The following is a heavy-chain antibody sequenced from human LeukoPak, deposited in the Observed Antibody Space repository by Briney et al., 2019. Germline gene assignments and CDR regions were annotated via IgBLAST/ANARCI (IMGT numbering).Heavy chain of an antibody. CDR3: AREVWNYGRTYYFDY. V-gene: IGHV4-59*01. J-gene: IGHJ4*02. D-gene: IGHD1-7*01. CDR2: IYFSGST. CDR1: GGSISSYY. Sequence: SETLSLTCTVSGGSISSYYWSWIRQPPGKGLEWIGYIYFSGSTNYNPSLKSRVTISLDTSNNQFSLKLSSATAADTAVYYCAREVWNYGRTYYFDYWGQGTLVTVS.